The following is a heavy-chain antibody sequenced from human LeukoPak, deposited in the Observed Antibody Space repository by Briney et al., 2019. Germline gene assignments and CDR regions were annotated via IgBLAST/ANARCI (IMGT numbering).Heavy chain of an antibody. CDR1: GFTFSIYW. D-gene: IGHD3-9*01. V-gene: IGHV3-23*01. CDR2: ISGSGGST. J-gene: IGHJ4*02. Sequence: GGSLRLSCAASGFTFSIYWMHWVRQAPGKGLEWVSAISGSGGSTYYADSVKGRFTISRDNSKNTLYLQMNSLRAEDTAVYYCAKWRIYDILTGYDYWGQGTLVTVSS. CDR3: AKWRIYDILTGYDY.